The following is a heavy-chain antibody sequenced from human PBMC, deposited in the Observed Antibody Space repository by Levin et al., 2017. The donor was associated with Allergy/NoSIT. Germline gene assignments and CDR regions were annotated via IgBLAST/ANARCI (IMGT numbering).Heavy chain of an antibody. CDR1: GYSFTAFW. CDR3: ARALFWSGAYYFDF. CDR2: IHPGDSDT. Sequence: KVSCKGSGYSFTAFWLGWVRQVPGKGLEWVGIIHPGDSDTRYSPPFQGQVTISADKSTNTAYLQWSSLKASDSAIYYCARALFWSGAYYFDFWGQGTLVTVSS. V-gene: IGHV5-51*01. D-gene: IGHD3-3*01. J-gene: IGHJ4*02.